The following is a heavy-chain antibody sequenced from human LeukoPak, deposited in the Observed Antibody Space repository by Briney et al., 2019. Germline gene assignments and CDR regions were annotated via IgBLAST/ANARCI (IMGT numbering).Heavy chain of an antibody. D-gene: IGHD6-13*01. CDR3: ARSHDSSSWYFDY. Sequence: PSETLSLTCTISGGSISSSSYYWGWIRQPPGKGLEWIGSIYYSGTTYYNPSLKSRVTISVDRSKNQFSLKLSSVTAADTAVYYCARSHDSSSWYFDYWGQGTLVTVSS. V-gene: IGHV4-39*07. J-gene: IGHJ4*02. CDR1: GGSISSSSYY. CDR2: IYYSGTT.